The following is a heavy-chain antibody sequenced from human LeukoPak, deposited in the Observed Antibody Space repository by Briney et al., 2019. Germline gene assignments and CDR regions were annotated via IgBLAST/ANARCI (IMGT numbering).Heavy chain of an antibody. CDR1: GFTFSKYG. J-gene: IGHJ3*02. V-gene: IGHV3-33*01. CDR2: IWSDGSHK. CDR3: ASAAGAFDM. D-gene: IGHD6-13*01. Sequence: GRSLRLSCAASGFTFSKYGMHWIRQAPGMGLEWVAVIWSDGSHKYYADSMKGRFTISRDNSNNMVYLQMNSLRVEDTAVYYCASAAGAFDMWGQGTLVTVSS.